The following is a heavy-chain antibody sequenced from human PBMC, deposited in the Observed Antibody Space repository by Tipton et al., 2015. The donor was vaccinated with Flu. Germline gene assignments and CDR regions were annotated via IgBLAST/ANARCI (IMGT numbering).Heavy chain of an antibody. V-gene: IGHV4-59*12. J-gene: IGHJ4*02. CDR2: VYSSGST. D-gene: IGHD3-16*01. Sequence: TLSLTCNVTGGSISRYYWSWIRQSPGKGLEWIGYVYSSGSTNYNPSLRSRVTISVDTNKNQFSLKLDFVTAADTAVYYCAGRKDYLFDYWGQGTLVTVSS. CDR3: AGRKDYLFDY. CDR1: GGSISRYY.